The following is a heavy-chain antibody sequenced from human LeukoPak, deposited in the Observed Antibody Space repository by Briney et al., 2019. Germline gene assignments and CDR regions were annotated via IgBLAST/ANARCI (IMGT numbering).Heavy chain of an antibody. CDR1: GGSISSYY. CDR3: AIITAAAGTKPDLADV. D-gene: IGHD6-13*01. CDR2: IYYSGST. Sequence: SETLSLTCTVSGGSISSYYWSWIRQPPGKGLEWIGYIYYSGSTNYNPSLKSRVNISVDTSKNQFSLKLSSVTAADTAVYYCAIITAAAGTKPDLADVWGRGTTVTISS. V-gene: IGHV4-59*08. J-gene: IGHJ6*04.